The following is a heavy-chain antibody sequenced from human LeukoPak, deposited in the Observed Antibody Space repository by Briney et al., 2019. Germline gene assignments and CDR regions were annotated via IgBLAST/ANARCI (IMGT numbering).Heavy chain of an antibody. J-gene: IGHJ4*02. Sequence: PSETPSLTCAVSGYSISSGYYWAWIRQPPGKGLEWIGSIYHSGSTYYNPSLKSRVTISVGTSKNQFSLKLSSVTAADTAVYYCAGSDYSIPWGQGTLVTVSS. CDR3: AGSDYSIP. CDR2: IYHSGST. V-gene: IGHV4-38-2*01. D-gene: IGHD4-11*01. CDR1: GYSISSGYY.